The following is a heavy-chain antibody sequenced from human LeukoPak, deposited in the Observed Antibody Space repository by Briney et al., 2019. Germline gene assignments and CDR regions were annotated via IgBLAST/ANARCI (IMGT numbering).Heavy chain of an antibody. D-gene: IGHD3-10*02. J-gene: IGHJ4*03. V-gene: IGHV1-8*01. CDR1: GYTFTSYD. Sequence: ASVKVSCKASGYTFTSYDINWVRQATGQGLEWMGWMNPSSGNTGYAQKFQGRVSMTRDTSISTAYMELSSLRSEDTAVYYCARGPVEAVFGVSTEDWGXGTMVTVSS. CDR2: MNPSSGNT. CDR3: ARGPVEAVFGVSTED.